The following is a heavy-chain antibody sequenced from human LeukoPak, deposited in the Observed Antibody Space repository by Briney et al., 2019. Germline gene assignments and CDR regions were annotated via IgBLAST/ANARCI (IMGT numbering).Heavy chain of an antibody. Sequence: SEALSLTCTVSGGSISSSSYYWGWIRQPPGKGLEWIGSIYYSGSTYYNPSLKSRVTISVDTSKNQFSLKLSSVTAADTAVYYCASFNYYDSCYWGQGTLVTVSS. J-gene: IGHJ4*02. V-gene: IGHV4-39*01. CDR1: GGSISSSSYY. D-gene: IGHD3-22*01. CDR2: IYYSGST. CDR3: ASFNYYDSCY.